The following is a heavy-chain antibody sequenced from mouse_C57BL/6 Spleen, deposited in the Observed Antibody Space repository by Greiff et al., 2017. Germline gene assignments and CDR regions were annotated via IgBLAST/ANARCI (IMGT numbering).Heavy chain of an antibody. J-gene: IGHJ2*01. D-gene: IGHD2-3*01. Sequence: EVKLVESGGGLVQPGGSLSLSCAASGFTFTDYYMSWVRQPPGKALEWLGFIRNKANGYTTEYSASVKGRFTISRDNSQSILYLQMNALRAEDSATYYCARYRIYDGEYFDYWGQGTTLTVSS. CDR3: ARYRIYDGEYFDY. CDR1: GFTFTDYY. CDR2: IRNKANGYTT. V-gene: IGHV7-3*01.